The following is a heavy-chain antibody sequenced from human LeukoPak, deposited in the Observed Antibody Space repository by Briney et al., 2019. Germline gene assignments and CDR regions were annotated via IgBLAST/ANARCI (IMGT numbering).Heavy chain of an antibody. CDR3: ARGYCLNGKCPFAFDY. D-gene: IGHD2-15*01. CDR2: IYIGGNT. V-gene: IGHV3-66*02. CDR1: GFTVSSSY. J-gene: IGHJ4*02. Sequence: GGSLRLSCAASGFTVSSSYMAWVRRAPGRGLEWVSIIYIGGNTFLADSVKGRFTISRDSSKNTLYLQMNSLTAEDRAVYSCARGYCLNGKCPFAFDYWGQGTLVTVSS.